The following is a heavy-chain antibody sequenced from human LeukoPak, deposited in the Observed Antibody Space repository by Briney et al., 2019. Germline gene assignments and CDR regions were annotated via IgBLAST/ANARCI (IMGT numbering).Heavy chain of an antibody. J-gene: IGHJ5*02. D-gene: IGHD3-22*01. CDR1: GFTFSTYS. V-gene: IGHV3-21*01. CDR3: ARNYDSSGYGYNWFDP. CDR2: ITGSSSFT. Sequence: GGSLRLSCAASGFTFSTYSMDWVRQAPGKGLEWVSSITGSSSFTYYADSVKGRFTISRDNAKNSLHLQMNSLRAEDTAVYYCARNYDSSGYGYNWFDPWGRGTLVTVSS.